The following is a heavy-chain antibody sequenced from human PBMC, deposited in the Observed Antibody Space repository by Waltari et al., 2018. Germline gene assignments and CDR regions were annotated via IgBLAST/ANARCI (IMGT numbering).Heavy chain of an antibody. CDR3: ARRYSSGWYDY. Sequence: VRLDQWGTELVEPWETLSLTCAVYEGSFSAFFWSWVRQAPGKGLEWIGEINHGVKTDYNPSLKSRLFMSVDTSKNQFSLKLSSVTAADTAVYYCARRYSSGWYDYWGQGTLVTVSS. D-gene: IGHD6-19*01. J-gene: IGHJ4*02. CDR2: INHGVKT. V-gene: IGHV4-34*01. CDR1: EGSFSAFF.